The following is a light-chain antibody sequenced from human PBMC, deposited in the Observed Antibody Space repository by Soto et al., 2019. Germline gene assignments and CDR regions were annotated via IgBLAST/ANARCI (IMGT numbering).Light chain of an antibody. V-gene: IGLV1-40*01. CDR3: QSYDSSVSGYV. J-gene: IGLJ1*01. Sequence: QSVLTQPPSVSGAPGQRVTLSCTGSSSTIGAGYDVHWYQQLPGTAPKLLIYGNSNRPSGVPDRFSGSKSGTSASLAITGLQAEDEADYYCQSYDSSVSGYVFGTGTKLTVL. CDR2: GNS. CDR1: SSTIGAGYD.